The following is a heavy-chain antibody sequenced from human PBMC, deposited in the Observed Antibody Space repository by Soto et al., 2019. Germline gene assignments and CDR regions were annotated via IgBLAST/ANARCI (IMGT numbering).Heavy chain of an antibody. CDR2: INPSGGST. CDR3: ARVRGYCSSTSCYTSSGIDY. Sequence: ASVKVSCKASGYTFNRYYMHGVRQAPGQVLEWMGIINPSGGSTSYAQKFQGRVTMTRDTSTSTVYMELSSLRSEDTAVYYCARVRGYCSSTSCYTSSGIDYWGQGTLVTVSS. J-gene: IGHJ4*02. D-gene: IGHD2-2*02. CDR1: GYTFNRYY. V-gene: IGHV1-46*02.